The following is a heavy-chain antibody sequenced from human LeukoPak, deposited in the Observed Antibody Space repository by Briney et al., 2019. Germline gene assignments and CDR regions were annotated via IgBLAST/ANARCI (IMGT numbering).Heavy chain of an antibody. CDR1: GFTFSSYG. CDR3: AKDLAYSSSWTPGYYYYYGMDV. J-gene: IGHJ6*02. CDR2: ISYDGSNK. V-gene: IGHV3-30*18. Sequence: GGSLRLSWAASGFTFSSYGMHWVRQAPGKGLEGGAVISYDGSNKYYADSVKGRFTISRDNSKNTLYLQMNSLRAEDTAVYYCAKDLAYSSSWTPGYYYYYGMDVWGQGTTVTVSS. D-gene: IGHD6-13*01.